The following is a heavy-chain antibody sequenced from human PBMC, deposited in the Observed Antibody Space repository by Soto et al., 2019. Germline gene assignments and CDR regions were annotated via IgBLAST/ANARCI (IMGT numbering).Heavy chain of an antibody. D-gene: IGHD3-10*01. V-gene: IGHV4-4*02. CDR1: GGSISSSNW. Sequence: QVQLQESGPGLVKPSGTLSLTCAVSGGSISSSNWWSGVRHPPGKGWEWIGEIYHSGSTNYNPSLKGRGTISVDKSKNQCSLKLSSLTAADTAGFYWAGAYLWFGELGWGQGARVTVSS. CDR3: AGAYLWFGELG. J-gene: IGHJ4*02. CDR2: IYHSGST.